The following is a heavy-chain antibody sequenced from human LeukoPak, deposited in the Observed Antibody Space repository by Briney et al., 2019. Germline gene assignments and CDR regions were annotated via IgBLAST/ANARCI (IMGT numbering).Heavy chain of an antibody. D-gene: IGHD1-26*01. J-gene: IGHJ3*02. V-gene: IGHV4-61*08. CDR1: GGSISSGGYY. Sequence: SETLSLTCTVSGGSISSGGYYWSWIRQHPGKGLEWIGYIYYSGSTNYNPSLKSRVTMSVDTSKNQFSLKLSSVTAADTAVYYCARGGGASYLDAFDIWGQGTMVTVSS. CDR2: IYYSGST. CDR3: ARGGGASYLDAFDI.